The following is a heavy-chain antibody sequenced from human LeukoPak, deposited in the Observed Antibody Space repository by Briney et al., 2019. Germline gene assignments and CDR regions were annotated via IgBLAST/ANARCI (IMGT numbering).Heavy chain of an antibody. CDR1: GFNLINYW. CDR3: VSQEVVPH. D-gene: IGHD2-15*01. Sequence: PGGSLRLSCAASGFNLINYWMGWVRQAPGKGLEWVANVKEDGTTKQYVDSVKGRFTISRDNAKNSLHLPMDSLRAEDTAVYYCVSQEVVPHWGQGTLVSVSS. J-gene: IGHJ4*02. V-gene: IGHV3-7*01. CDR2: VKEDGTTK.